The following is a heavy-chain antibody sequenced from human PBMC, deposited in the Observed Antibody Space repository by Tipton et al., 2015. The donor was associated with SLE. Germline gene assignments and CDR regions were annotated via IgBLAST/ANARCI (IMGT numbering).Heavy chain of an antibody. CDR2: ISPYNGNT. D-gene: IGHD5-18*01. CDR1: GYTFTSYG. CDR3: ARADTAMAYYYGMDV. V-gene: IGHV1-18*01. Sequence: QSGPEVKKPGASVKVSCKASGYTFTSYGISWVRQAPGQGLEWMGWISPYNGNTNYAQKLQGRVTMTTDTSTSTAYMELSSLRSEDTAVYYCARADTAMAYYYGMDVWGQGTLVTVSS. J-gene: IGHJ6*02.